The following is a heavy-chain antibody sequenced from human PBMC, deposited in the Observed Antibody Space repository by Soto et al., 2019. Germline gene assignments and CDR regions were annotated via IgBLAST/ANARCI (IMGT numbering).Heavy chain of an antibody. CDR3: ARVDYYGSSNGFDI. CDR1: GGSISGYY. V-gene: IGHV4-34*01. J-gene: IGHJ3*02. Sequence: PSETLSLTCAVYGGSISGYYWSWLRQPPGKGLEWIGEINHSGSTNYNPSLKSRVTISVDTTKNQFSLKLSSVTAADTAVYYCARVDYYGSSNGFDIWGQGTMVTVSS. CDR2: INHSGST. D-gene: IGHD3-10*01.